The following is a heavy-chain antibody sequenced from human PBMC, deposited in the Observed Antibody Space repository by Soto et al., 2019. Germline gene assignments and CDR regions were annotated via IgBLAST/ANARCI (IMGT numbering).Heavy chain of an antibody. J-gene: IGHJ5*02. CDR3: TTDRTVPYEGSAP. Sequence: EVQLVESGGGLVKPGGSLRLSCAASGFTFSNAWMSWVRQAPGKGLEWVGRIKSKTDGGTTDYAAPVKGRFTISRDDSKNTLYLKRKSLKTGDTAVYYCTTDRTVPYEGSAPWGQGTLVTVSS. D-gene: IGHD2-2*01. CDR2: IKSKTDGGTT. CDR1: GFTFSNAW. V-gene: IGHV3-15*01.